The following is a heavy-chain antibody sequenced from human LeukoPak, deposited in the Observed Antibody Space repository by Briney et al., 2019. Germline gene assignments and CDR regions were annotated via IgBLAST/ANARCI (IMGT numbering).Heavy chain of an antibody. J-gene: IGHJ5*02. Sequence: GGSLRLSCAASGFTFRSYWMSWVRQAPGKGLEWVANMKLDGSEEYYVDSVKGRFTISSDNAKDSLYLQMNSLRVDDTAVYYCARWARYCSSGSCYSWFDPWGQGTLVTVSS. D-gene: IGHD2-15*01. V-gene: IGHV3-7*01. CDR1: GFTFRSYW. CDR2: MKLDGSEE. CDR3: ARWARYCSSGSCYSWFDP.